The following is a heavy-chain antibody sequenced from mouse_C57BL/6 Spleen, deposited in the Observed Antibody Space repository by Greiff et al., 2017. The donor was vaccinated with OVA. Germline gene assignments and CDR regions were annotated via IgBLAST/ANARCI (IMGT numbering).Heavy chain of an antibody. CDR3: ARPGITTVVGYFDY. J-gene: IGHJ2*01. CDR1: GYTFTSYW. D-gene: IGHD1-1*01. Sequence: VQLQQPGAELVRPGTSVKLSCKASGYTFTSYWMHWVKQRPGQGLEWIGVIDPSDSYTNYNQKFKGKATLTVDTSSSTAYMQLSSLTSEDSAVYYCARPGITTVVGYFDYWGQGTTLTVSS. V-gene: IGHV1-59*01. CDR2: IDPSDSYT.